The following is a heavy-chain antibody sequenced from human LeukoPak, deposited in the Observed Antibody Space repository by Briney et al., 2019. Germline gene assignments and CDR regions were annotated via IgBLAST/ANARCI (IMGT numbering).Heavy chain of an antibody. J-gene: IGHJ3*02. Sequence: PGGSLRLSCAASGFTFSSYWMSWVRQAPGKGLEWVANIKQDGSEKYYVDSVKGRFTISRDNAKNSLYLQMNSLRAEDTAVYYCARTYWVVTGPAFDIWGQGTMVTVSS. CDR2: IKQDGSEK. V-gene: IGHV3-7*01. CDR3: ARTYWVVTGPAFDI. D-gene: IGHD2-21*02. CDR1: GFTFSSYW.